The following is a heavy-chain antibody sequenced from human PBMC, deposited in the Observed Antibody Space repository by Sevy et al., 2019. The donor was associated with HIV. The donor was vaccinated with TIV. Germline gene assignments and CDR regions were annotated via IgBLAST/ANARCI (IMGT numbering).Heavy chain of an antibody. V-gene: IGHV3-53*01. CDR1: GFTVSSNC. D-gene: IGHD2-15*01. J-gene: IGHJ6*02. CDR3: AALRPYYYYGMDV. CDR2: IYSGGST. Sequence: GGSLRLSCAASGFTVSSNCMSWVRQAPGKGLEWVSVIYSGGSTYYADSVKGRFTISRDNSKNTLYLQMNSLRAEDTAVYYCAALRPYYYYGMDVWGQGTTVTVSS.